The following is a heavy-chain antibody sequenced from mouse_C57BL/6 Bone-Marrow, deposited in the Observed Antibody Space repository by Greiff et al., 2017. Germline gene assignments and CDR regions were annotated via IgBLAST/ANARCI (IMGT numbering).Heavy chain of an antibody. Sequence: QVQLQQPGAELVKPGASVKLSCKASGYTFTSYGISWVKQRTGQGLEWIGEIYPRSGNTYYNEKFKGKATLTADKSSSTAYMELRSLTSEDSAVYFCARWGTTVVADYWGQGTTLTVSS. V-gene: IGHV1-81*01. CDR1: GYTFTSYG. CDR2: IYPRSGNT. CDR3: ARWGTTVVADY. J-gene: IGHJ2*01. D-gene: IGHD1-1*01.